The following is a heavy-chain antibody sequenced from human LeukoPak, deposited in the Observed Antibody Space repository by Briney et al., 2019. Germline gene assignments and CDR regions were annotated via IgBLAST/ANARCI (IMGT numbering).Heavy chain of an antibody. D-gene: IGHD6-19*01. V-gene: IGHV4-30-4*01. CDR2: IYYSGST. J-gene: IGHJ6*02. CDR3: ARGSRGYYYYYGMDV. Sequence: PSQTLSLTCTVSGGSISSGDYYWSWIRQPPGKGLEWIGYIYYSGSTYYNPSLKSRVTISVDTSKNQFSLKLSSVTAADTAVYYCARGSRGYYYYYGMDVWGQGTTVTVSS. CDR1: GGSISSGDYY.